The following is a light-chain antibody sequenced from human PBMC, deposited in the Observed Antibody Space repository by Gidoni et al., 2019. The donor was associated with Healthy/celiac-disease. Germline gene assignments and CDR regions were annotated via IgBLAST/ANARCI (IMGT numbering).Light chain of an antibody. V-gene: IGKV3-11*01. J-gene: IGKJ3*01. CDR1: QSVSSY. CDR3: QQRNNWRPMFT. Sequence: EIVLTQSPATLSLSPVERATLPCSASQSVSSYSAWYQQKRGQAPRLLIYNAANRTTGIPTRVSGSGSGTDFTLTISSLKPEDDEVYYYQQRNNWRPMFTFGPGTKVDIK. CDR2: NAA.